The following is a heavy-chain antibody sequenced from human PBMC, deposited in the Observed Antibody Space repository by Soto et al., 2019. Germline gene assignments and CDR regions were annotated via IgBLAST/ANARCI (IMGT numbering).Heavy chain of an antibody. V-gene: IGHV4-39*01. CDR1: GGSISSSSYY. CDR3: TSGHPVDYYYGMDV. D-gene: IGHD3-10*01. CDR2: IYYSGST. Sequence: PSETLSLTCTVSGGSISSSSYYWGWIRQPPGKGLEWIGSIYYSGSTYYNPSLKSRVTISVDTSKNQFSLKLSSVTAADTAVYYCTSGHPVDYYYGMDVWGQGTTVTVS. J-gene: IGHJ6*02.